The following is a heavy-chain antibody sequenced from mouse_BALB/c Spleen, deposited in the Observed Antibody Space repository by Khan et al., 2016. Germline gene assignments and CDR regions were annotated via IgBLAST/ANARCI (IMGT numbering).Heavy chain of an antibody. Sequence: VQLVESGPGLVAPSQSLSITCTVSGFSLIAYGVNWVRQPPGKSLQWLGMIWGDGTTDYNSALKSRLNITKDNSKSQVFLKMNSLRTDDTARYYCARDGWGYYAMDYWGQGTSVTVSS. D-gene: IGHD2-2*01. CDR3: ARDGWGYYAMDY. CDR2: IWGDGTT. CDR1: GFSLIAYG. J-gene: IGHJ4*01. V-gene: IGHV2-6-7*01.